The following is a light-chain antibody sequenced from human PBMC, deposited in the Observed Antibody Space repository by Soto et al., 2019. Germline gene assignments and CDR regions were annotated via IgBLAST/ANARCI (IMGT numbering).Light chain of an antibody. J-gene: IGLJ1*01. CDR3: ATWDDSLNGFYV. CDR1: TSNIGSNY. V-gene: IGLV1-47*01. CDR2: RNN. Sequence: QSALTQPPSASGTPGRRVTISCSGSTSNIGSNYVYWYQQLPGTAPKLLIYRNNQRPSGVPDRFSGSKSGTSASLAISGLRSDDEADYFCATWDDSLNGFYVFGTGTKVTVL.